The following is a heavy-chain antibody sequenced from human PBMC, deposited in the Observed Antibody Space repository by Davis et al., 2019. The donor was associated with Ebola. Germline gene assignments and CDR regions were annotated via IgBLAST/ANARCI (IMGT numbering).Heavy chain of an antibody. Sequence: GGSLRPSCAASGFAFSVYYMDWVRLTPGKGLEWVGLSRNKENRYSTEYAASVKGRFTNSRDDSKNLLYLEMNSLRTEDTAVYYCVTENWYRFESWGQGTLVTVSS. D-gene: IGHD1/OR15-1a*01. CDR3: VTENWYRFES. CDR2: SRNKENRYST. J-gene: IGHJ4*02. CDR1: GFAFSVYY. V-gene: IGHV3-72*01.